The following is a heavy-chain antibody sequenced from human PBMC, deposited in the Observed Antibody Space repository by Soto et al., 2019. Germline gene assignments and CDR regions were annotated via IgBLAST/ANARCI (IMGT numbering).Heavy chain of an antibody. CDR1: GYTFTGYY. V-gene: IGHV1-2*04. Sequence: ASVKVSCKASGYTFTGYYMHWVRQAPGQGLEWMGWINSNSGGTNYAQKCQGWVTMTRDTSISTAYMELSRLRSDDTAVYYCARVGNSSGYYDAFDIWGQGTMVTVSS. D-gene: IGHD3-22*01. J-gene: IGHJ3*02. CDR2: INSNSGGT. CDR3: ARVGNSSGYYDAFDI.